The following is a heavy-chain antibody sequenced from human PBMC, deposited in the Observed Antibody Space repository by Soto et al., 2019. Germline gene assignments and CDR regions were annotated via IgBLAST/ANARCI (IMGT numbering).Heavy chain of an antibody. Sequence: QVQLVQSGAEVKKPGSSVKVSCKASGGTLSSYTISWVRQAPGQGLEWMGRIIPILGMANYAQKFQGRVTITADKSTSTAYMELTSLRSEDTAMYFCAGLNCTNGICYTFNWFDPWGQGTLVTVSS. CDR1: GGTLSSYT. V-gene: IGHV1-69*02. J-gene: IGHJ5*02. D-gene: IGHD2-8*01. CDR2: IIPILGMA. CDR3: AGLNCTNGICYTFNWFDP.